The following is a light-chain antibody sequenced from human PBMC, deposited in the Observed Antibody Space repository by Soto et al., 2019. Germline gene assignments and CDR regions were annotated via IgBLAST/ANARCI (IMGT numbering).Light chain of an antibody. CDR3: QQYKRYPWT. Sequence: DIQMTQSPSILPASVGDRVTITCRASQSLSSWLAWYQQKPGKAPKLLIYAASSLETGVPSRFSGSESGTEFSLTINSLQPDDFATYYCQQYKRYPWTFGQGTKVEI. CDR1: QSLSSW. J-gene: IGKJ1*01. CDR2: AAS. V-gene: IGKV1-5*03.